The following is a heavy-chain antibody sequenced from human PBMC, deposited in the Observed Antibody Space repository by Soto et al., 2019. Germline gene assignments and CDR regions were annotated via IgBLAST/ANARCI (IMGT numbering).Heavy chain of an antibody. CDR1: GGTFSSYA. V-gene: IGHV1-69*13. D-gene: IGHD6-6*01. CDR3: STTGGAARLHYGMDV. Sequence: SVKVSCKASGGTFSSYAISWVRQAPGQGLEWMGGIIPIFGTANYAQKFQGRVTITADESTSTAYMELSSLRSEDTAVYYCSTTGGAARLHYGMDVWGQGTTVTVSS. J-gene: IGHJ6*02. CDR2: IIPIFGTA.